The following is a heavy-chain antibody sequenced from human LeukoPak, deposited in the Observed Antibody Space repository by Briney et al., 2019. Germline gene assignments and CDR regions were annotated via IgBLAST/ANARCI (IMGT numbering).Heavy chain of an antibody. CDR3: ARASNYYGSGSRASYYGMDV. CDR1: GGSISSYY. D-gene: IGHD3-10*01. J-gene: IGHJ6*02. Sequence: SETLSLTCTVSGGSISSYYWSWIRQPAGKGLEWIGRIYTSGSTNYNPSLKSRVTMSVDTSKNQFSLKLSSVTAADTAVYYCARASNYYGSGSRASYYGMDVWGQGTTVTVSS. V-gene: IGHV4-4*07. CDR2: IYTSGST.